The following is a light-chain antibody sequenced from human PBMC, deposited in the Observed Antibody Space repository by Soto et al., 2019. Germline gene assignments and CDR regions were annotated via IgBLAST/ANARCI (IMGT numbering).Light chain of an antibody. CDR1: QSLLHRNGYNY. CDR3: MQTLQTPT. J-gene: IGKJ1*01. V-gene: IGKV2-28*01. Sequence: DIVMTQSPLSLPVTPGEPASISCRSSQSLLHRNGYNYLDWYLQKPGQSPQVLIYLASNRASGVPDRFSGSGSGTDFTLEISRVEAEDAGVYYCMQTLQTPTFGQGTKVEIK. CDR2: LAS.